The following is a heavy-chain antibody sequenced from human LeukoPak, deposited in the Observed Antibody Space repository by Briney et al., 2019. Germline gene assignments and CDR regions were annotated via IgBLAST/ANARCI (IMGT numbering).Heavy chain of an antibody. J-gene: IGHJ6*03. CDR1: GGSISSYY. Sequence: SETLSLTCTVSGGSISSYYWSWIRQPPGKGLEWIGNIYYSGSTNYNPSLKSRVTISVDTSKNQFSLKLSSVTAAGTAVYYCTRGSIAYYYMDAWGKGTTVTISS. CDR3: TRGSIAYYYMDA. V-gene: IGHV4-59*01. D-gene: IGHD3-22*01. CDR2: IYYSGST.